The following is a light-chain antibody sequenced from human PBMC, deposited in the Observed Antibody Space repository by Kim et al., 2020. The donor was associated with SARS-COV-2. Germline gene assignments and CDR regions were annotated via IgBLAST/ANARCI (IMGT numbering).Light chain of an antibody. CDR1: SSNFGKNS. Sequence: TPGQRVTSSCSGSSSNFGKNSASWYQHLPGTAPKVLMYGNNQRPSGVPDRFSGSKSGTSASLAISGLQSEDEADYYCAAWDDSLNGFYVFGSGTKVTV. J-gene: IGLJ1*01. CDR2: GNN. V-gene: IGLV1-44*01. CDR3: AAWDDSLNGFYV.